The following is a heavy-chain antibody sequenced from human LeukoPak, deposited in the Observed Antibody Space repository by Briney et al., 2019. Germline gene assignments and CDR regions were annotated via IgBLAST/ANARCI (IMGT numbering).Heavy chain of an antibody. CDR2: INHSGST. CDR3: ARAETQRDMAKPDYFDY. CDR1: GGSFSGYY. J-gene: IGHJ4*02. D-gene: IGHD5-24*01. Sequence: SETLSLTCAVYGGSFSGYYWSWIRQPPGKGLEWIGEINHSGSTNYNPSLKSRVTISVDTSKNQFSLKLSSVTAADTAVYYCARAETQRDMAKPDYFDYWGQGTLVTVSS. V-gene: IGHV4-34*01.